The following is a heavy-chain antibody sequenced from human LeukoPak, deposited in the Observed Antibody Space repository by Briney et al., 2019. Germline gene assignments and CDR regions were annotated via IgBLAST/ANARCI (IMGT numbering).Heavy chain of an antibody. CDR2: MNPNSGNT. CDR1: GGTFSSYA. D-gene: IGHD4-17*01. V-gene: IGHV1-8*02. J-gene: IGHJ4*02. CDR3: ASGATVTTGFDY. Sequence: GASVKVSCKASGGTFSSYAINWVRQATGQGLEWMGWMNPNSGNTGYAQKFQGRVTMTRDMSTSTVYMELSSLRSEDTAVYYCASGATVTTGFDYWGQGTLVTVSS.